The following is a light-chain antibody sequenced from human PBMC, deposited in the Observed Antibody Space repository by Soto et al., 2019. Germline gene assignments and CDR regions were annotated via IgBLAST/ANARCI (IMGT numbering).Light chain of an antibody. CDR2: AAS. J-gene: IGKJ2*01. V-gene: IGKV1-9*01. CDR1: QGISSY. CDR3: QQLNSYPYT. Sequence: IQLTQSPSSLSASVGDRVTIACRASQGISSYLAWYQQKPGQAPNLLIYAASTLQSGVPSRFSGSGSGTDFTLTITSLQPEEFGTYYCQQLNSYPYTFGQGTKLEIK.